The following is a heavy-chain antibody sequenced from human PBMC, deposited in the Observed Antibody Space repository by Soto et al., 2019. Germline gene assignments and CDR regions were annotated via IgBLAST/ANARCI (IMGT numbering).Heavy chain of an antibody. J-gene: IGHJ5*02. D-gene: IGHD1-1*01. Sequence: SETLSLSCTVSGGSVSTGAYFWSWIRQSPGKGLEWIAYISDIGSTSYYNPSLKSRLSISVDTSKNQFSLNLNSVTAADTAVYYCARMLRPRIAKGLEHTFFDPWGRGTLVTVSS. V-gene: IGHV4-30-4*01. CDR1: GGSVSTGAYF. CDR2: ISDIGSTS. CDR3: ARMLRPRIAKGLEHTFFDP.